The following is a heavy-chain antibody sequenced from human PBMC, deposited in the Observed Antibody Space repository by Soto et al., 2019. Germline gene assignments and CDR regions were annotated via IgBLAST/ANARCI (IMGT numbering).Heavy chain of an antibody. D-gene: IGHD2-2*01. Sequence: QVQLIESGGGVVQPGRSLRLSCGASGFIFNSYDMHWVRQAPGKGLEWVAFLSHDGSKEFYAESLKGRLTVSRDNFNNTLYLPMNSPRPEDTAIYYWTKNLIGYCGGPTCTIFQSWCQGTVVTVSS. CDR3: TKNLIGYCGGPTCTIFQS. CDR2: LSHDGSKE. V-gene: IGHV3-30*18. CDR1: GFIFNSYD. J-gene: IGHJ4*02.